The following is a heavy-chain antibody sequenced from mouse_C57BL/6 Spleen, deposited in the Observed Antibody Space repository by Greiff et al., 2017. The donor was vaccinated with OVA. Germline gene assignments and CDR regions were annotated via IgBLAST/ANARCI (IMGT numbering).Heavy chain of an antibody. CDR1: GFTFSSYT. V-gene: IGHV5-9*01. Sequence: EVQRVESGGGLVKPGGSLKLSCAASGFTFSSYTMSWVRQTPEKRLEWVATISGGGGNTYYPDSVKGRFTISRDNAKNTLYLQMSRLRSEDTALYYCARRSWSRDYFDYWGQGTTLTVSS. J-gene: IGHJ2*01. CDR3: ARRSWSRDYFDY. CDR2: ISGGGGNT. D-gene: IGHD1-1*02.